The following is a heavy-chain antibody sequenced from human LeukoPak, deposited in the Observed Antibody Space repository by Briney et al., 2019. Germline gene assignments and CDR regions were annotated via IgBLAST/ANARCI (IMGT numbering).Heavy chain of an antibody. CDR3: ARGYYYDSSGYYPSPFDF. J-gene: IGHJ4*02. CDR2: IYYSGST. V-gene: IGHV4-59*01. Sequence: PSETLSLTCTVSGGSISSYYWSWIRQPPGKGLEWIGYIYYSGSTNYNPSLKSRVTISVDTSNNQFSLKLSSVTAADTAVYYCARGYYYDSSGYYPSPFDFWGQGTLVTVSS. CDR1: GGSISSYY. D-gene: IGHD3-22*01.